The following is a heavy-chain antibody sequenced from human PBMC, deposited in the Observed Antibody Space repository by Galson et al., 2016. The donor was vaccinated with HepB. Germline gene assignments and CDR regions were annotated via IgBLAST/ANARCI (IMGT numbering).Heavy chain of an antibody. V-gene: IGHV1-24*01. J-gene: IGHJ3*02. Sequence: SVKVSCKVSGYSLTELSMHWVRQAPGKGLEWMGGFDPEEAKTVYAQKFQGRVIMTEDTSTDTAYMELNSLSSEDTAVYYCAAATMITDDALDIWGQGTMVAVSS. CDR3: AAATMITDDALDI. D-gene: IGHD3-22*01. CDR2: FDPEEAKT. CDR1: GYSLTELS.